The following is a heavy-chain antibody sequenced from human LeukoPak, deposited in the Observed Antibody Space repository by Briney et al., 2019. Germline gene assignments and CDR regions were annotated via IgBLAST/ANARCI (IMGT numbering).Heavy chain of an antibody. J-gene: IGHJ4*02. D-gene: IGHD1-26*01. CDR2: INPNSGGT. V-gene: IGHV1-2*02. CDR1: GYTFTSYD. CDR3: ARGYQFSPEYYFDY. Sequence: ASVKVSCKASGYTFTSYDINWVRQAPGQGLEWMGWINPNSGGTNYAQKFQGRVTMPRDTSISTASMELSRLRSDDTAVYSCARGYQFSPEYYFDYWGQGTLVTVSS.